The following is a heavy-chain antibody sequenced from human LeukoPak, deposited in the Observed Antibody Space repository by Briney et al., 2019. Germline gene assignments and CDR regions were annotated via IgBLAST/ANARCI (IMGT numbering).Heavy chain of an antibody. V-gene: IGHV3-7*01. CDR3: ARDLSSEWELLGGVYYFDY. Sequence: PGGSLRLSCEVSGFTFSSYWMNWVRQAPGKGLEWVANIKQDGSDKYYVDSVKGRFTISRDNAKNSLYLQMNSLRAEDTAVYYCARDLSSEWELLGGVYYFDYWGQGTLVTVSS. CDR2: IKQDGSDK. J-gene: IGHJ4*02. D-gene: IGHD1-26*01. CDR1: GFTFSSYW.